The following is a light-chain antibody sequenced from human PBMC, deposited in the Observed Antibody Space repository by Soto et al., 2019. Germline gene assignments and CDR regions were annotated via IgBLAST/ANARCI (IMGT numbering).Light chain of an antibody. CDR1: SSNIGAGYD. CDR3: QSYDRSLRRV. CDR2: GNS. V-gene: IGLV1-40*01. Sequence: QSVLTQPPSVSGAPGQRVTISCTGSSSNIGAGYDVHWYQQLPGTAPKLLIYGNSNRPSGVPDRFSGSKSGTSASLAITGLQAEDEADYCQSYDRSLRRVFGGGTKLTVL. J-gene: IGLJ2*01.